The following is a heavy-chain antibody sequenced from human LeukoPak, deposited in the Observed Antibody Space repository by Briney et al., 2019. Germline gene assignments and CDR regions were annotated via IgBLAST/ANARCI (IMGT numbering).Heavy chain of an antibody. V-gene: IGHV3-30*18. D-gene: IGHD3-22*01. CDR3: AKGWYYYDSSG. J-gene: IGHJ4*02. CDR1: GFTFSSYV. CDR2: ISYDGSNK. Sequence: GGSLRLSCAASGFTFSSYVMHWVRQAPGKGLEWVAVISYDGSNKYYADSVKGRFTISRDNSKNTLYLQMNSLRAEDTAVYYCAKGWYYYDSSGRGQGTLVTVSS.